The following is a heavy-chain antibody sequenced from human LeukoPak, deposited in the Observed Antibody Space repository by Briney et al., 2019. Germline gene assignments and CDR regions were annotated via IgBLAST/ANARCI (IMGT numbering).Heavy chain of an antibody. D-gene: IGHD2-8*02. V-gene: IGHV3-21*04. CDR2: ISSSSSYI. CDR1: GFTFSSYS. CDR3: AKGTLRSCTGARCYPFDY. Sequence: GGSLRLSCAASGFTFSSYSMNWVRQAPGKGLEWVSSISSSSSYIYYADSVKGRFTISRDNAENSLYLQMNNLRAEDTAVYYCAKGTLRSCTGARCYPFDYWGQGTLVNVSS. J-gene: IGHJ4*02.